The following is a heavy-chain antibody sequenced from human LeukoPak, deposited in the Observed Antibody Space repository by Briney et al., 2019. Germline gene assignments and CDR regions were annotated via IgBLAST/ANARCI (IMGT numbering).Heavy chain of an antibody. J-gene: IGHJ4*02. CDR1: GGSFSGYY. Sequence: SETLSLTCAVYGGSFSGYYWSWIRQPSGKGLEWIGEINHSGSTNYNPSLKSRVTISVDTSKNQFSLKLSSVTAADTAVYYCARGRLRYYGSGSYFDYWGQGTLVTVSS. CDR3: ARGRLRYYGSGSYFDY. CDR2: INHSGST. D-gene: IGHD3-10*01. V-gene: IGHV4-34*01.